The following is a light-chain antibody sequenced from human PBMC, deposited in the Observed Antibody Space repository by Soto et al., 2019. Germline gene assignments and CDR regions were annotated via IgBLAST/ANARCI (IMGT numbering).Light chain of an antibody. V-gene: IGLV2-11*01. CDR2: EVS. CDR1: GSGVGRHNI. CDR3: CAPTEKNPHV. Sequence: QSALTQPRSVSGAPGQSVTISCTATGSGVGRHNIVSWYQQHPGKVPKLIISEVSKRSLGGHDRFSGSKSVNTAYLIISGLQVEDEDDYYCCAPTEKNPHVCGTGTKLTVL. J-gene: IGLJ1*01.